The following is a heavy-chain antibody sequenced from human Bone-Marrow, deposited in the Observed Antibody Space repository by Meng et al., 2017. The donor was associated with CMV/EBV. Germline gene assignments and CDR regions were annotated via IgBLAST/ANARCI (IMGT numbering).Heavy chain of an antibody. D-gene: IGHD3-3*01. Sequence: GGSLRLSCAASGFTFSSHNMHWIRQAPGEGLEWVAVMSYDRILGTFKYHADSVQGRFSISRDNSMNTLSLQMNSLRPEDTALYYCAREGARFKNWFDPWGQGTLVTVSS. CDR1: GFTFSSHN. V-gene: IGHV3-30*04. J-gene: IGHJ5*02. CDR2: MSYDRILGTFK. CDR3: AREGARFKNWFDP.